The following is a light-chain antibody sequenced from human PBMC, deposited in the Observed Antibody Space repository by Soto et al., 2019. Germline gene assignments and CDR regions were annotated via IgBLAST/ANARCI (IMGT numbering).Light chain of an antibody. CDR3: GTWDSSLIADVV. V-gene: IGLV1-51*01. CDR1: SSNIGNNY. CDR2: DNN. J-gene: IGLJ2*01. Sequence: QSVLTQPPSVSAAPGQKVTISCSGTSSNIGNNYVSWYQQLPGTAPKLLIYDNNKRPSGIPDRFSGSKSGTSATLDITGLQTGDEADYYCGTWDSSLIADVVFGGGTQLTVL.